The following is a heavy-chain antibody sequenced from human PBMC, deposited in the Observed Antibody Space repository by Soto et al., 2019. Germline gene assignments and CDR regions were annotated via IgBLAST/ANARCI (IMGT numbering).Heavy chain of an antibody. CDR3: AKDSKKWSSPGGMDV. V-gene: IGHV3-30*18. J-gene: IGHJ6*02. Sequence: GGSLRLSCAASGFTFRSYGMHWVREAPGKGLEWVAVISYDGSNKYYADSVKGRFTISRDNSKNTLYLQMNSLRAEGTAVYYCAKDSKKWSSPGGMDVWGQGTTVTVSS. CDR1: GFTFRSYG. D-gene: IGHD2-15*01. CDR2: ISYDGSNK.